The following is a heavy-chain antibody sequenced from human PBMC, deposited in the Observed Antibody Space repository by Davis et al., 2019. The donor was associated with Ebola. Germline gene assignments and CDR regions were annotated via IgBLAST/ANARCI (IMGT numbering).Heavy chain of an antibody. CDR1: GGSISSSSYY. CDR2: IYYSGST. CDR3: ARELVVIVINWFDP. Sequence: PSETLSLTCTVSGGSISSSSYYWGWIRQPPGKGLEWIGSIYYSGSTYYNPSLKSRVTISVDTSKNQFSLKLSSVTAADTAVYYCARELVVIVINWFDPWGQGTLVTVSS. V-gene: IGHV4-39*02. D-gene: IGHD2-21*01. J-gene: IGHJ5*02.